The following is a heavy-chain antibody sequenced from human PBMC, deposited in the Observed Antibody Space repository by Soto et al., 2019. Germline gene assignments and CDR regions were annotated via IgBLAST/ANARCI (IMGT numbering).Heavy chain of an antibody. CDR2: IYPGDSDT. J-gene: IGHJ6*02. Sequence: GESLKISCKGSGYSFTTFWIGWVRQMPGKGLEWMGVIYPGDSDTRYSPSSQGQVTMSVDKSISTAYLQWSFLKASDTATYYCARSGRNAYYNMDVWGQGTTVTVSS. CDR1: GYSFTTFW. V-gene: IGHV5-51*01. D-gene: IGHD1-26*01. CDR3: ARSGRNAYYNMDV.